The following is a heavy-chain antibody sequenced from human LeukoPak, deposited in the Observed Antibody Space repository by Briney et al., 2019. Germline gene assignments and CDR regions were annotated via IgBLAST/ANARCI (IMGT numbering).Heavy chain of an antibody. CDR3: AKDQNGPPSGYEPYYYYYMDV. J-gene: IGHJ6*03. Sequence: PGGSLRLSCAASGFTFHDYAMHWVRQAPGKGLEWVSLISWDGGSTYYADSVKGRFTISRDNSKNSLYLQMNSLRAEDTALYYCAKDQNGPPSGYEPYYYYYMDVWGKGTTVTVSS. CDR2: ISWDGGST. CDR1: GFTFHDYA. V-gene: IGHV3-43D*03. D-gene: IGHD5-12*01.